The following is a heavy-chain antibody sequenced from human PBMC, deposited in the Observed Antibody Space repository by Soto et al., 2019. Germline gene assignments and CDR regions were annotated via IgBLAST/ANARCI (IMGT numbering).Heavy chain of an antibody. Sequence: GGSLRLSCAASGFTFSSYSMNWVRQAPGKGLEWVSSISSSSSYIYYADSVKGRFTISRDNAKNSLYLQMNSLRAEDTAVYYCAKDERITIFGVAGSAFDIWGQGTMVTVSS. V-gene: IGHV3-21*01. J-gene: IGHJ3*02. D-gene: IGHD3-3*01. CDR2: ISSSSSYI. CDR1: GFTFSSYS. CDR3: AKDERITIFGVAGSAFDI.